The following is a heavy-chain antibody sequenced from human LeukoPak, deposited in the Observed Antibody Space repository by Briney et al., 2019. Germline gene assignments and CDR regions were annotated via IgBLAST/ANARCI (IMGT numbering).Heavy chain of an antibody. J-gene: IGHJ4*02. CDR2: ISDSGGTT. Sequence: GGSLRLSCAASGFTFSSYAMSWVRQAPGKGLEWVSAISDSGGTTYYADSVKGRFTISRDNSRNTLYLQMNSLRAEDTAVCYCAKDQGDIVVVVAGMFDYWGQGTLVTVSS. D-gene: IGHD2-15*01. CDR1: GFTFSSYA. CDR3: AKDQGDIVVVVAGMFDY. V-gene: IGHV3-23*01.